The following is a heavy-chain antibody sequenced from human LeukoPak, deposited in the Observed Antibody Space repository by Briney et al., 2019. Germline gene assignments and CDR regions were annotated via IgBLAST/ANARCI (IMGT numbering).Heavy chain of an antibody. CDR2: FNHSGST. CDR3: ARVGNVLRYFDWLARPDTNWFDP. Sequence: SETLSLTCAVYGGSFSGYYWSWIRQPPGKGLEGMGEFNHSGSTNYNPSLTSRVTISVDTSKNQFSLKLSSVTAADTAVYYCARVGNVLRYFDWLARPDTNWFDPWGQGTLVTVSS. J-gene: IGHJ5*02. CDR1: GGSFSGYY. V-gene: IGHV4-34*01. D-gene: IGHD3-9*01.